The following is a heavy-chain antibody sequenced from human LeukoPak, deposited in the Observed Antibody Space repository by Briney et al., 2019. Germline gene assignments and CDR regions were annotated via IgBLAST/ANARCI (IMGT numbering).Heavy chain of an antibody. D-gene: IGHD1-26*01. Sequence: VASVKVSCKASGYTFTSYDINWVRQATGQGLEWMAYMNPNSGNTVFAQNFRDRLTITRSTSMSTAYMELTSLRSQDTAVYYCARADSPGASFHYWGQGTLVTVSS. J-gene: IGHJ4*02. CDR3: ARADSPGASFHY. CDR2: MNPNSGNT. CDR1: GYTFTSYD. V-gene: IGHV1-8*03.